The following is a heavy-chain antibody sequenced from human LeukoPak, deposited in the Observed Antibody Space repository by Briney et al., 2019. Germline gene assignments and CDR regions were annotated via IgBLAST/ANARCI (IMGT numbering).Heavy chain of an antibody. CDR1: GYTFTSYA. D-gene: IGHD6-13*01. CDR3: ARGAAAGLGAEYFQH. V-gene: IGHV1-3*01. J-gene: IGHJ1*01. CDR2: INAGNGNT. Sequence: ASVKVSCKASGYTFTSYAMHWVRQAPGQRFEWMGWINAGNGNTKYSQKFQGRVTITRDTSASTAYMELSSLRSEDTAVYYCARGAAAGLGAEYFQHWGQGTLVTVSS.